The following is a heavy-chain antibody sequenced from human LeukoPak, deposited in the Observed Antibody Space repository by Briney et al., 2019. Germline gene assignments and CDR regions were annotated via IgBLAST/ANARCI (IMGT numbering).Heavy chain of an antibody. V-gene: IGHV4-31*03. Sequence: PSETLSLTCTLSGGSISSGGYYWSWIRQHPGKGLEWIGYIYYSGSTYYNPSLKSRVTISVDTSKNQFSLKLSSVTAADTAVYYCARQPIVGASWFDPWGQGTLVTVSS. J-gene: IGHJ5*02. D-gene: IGHD1-26*01. CDR2: IYYSGST. CDR1: GGSISSGGYY. CDR3: ARQPIVGASWFDP.